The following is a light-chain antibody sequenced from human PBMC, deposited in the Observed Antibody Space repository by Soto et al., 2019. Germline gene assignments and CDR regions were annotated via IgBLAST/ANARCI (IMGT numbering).Light chain of an antibody. CDR1: NSDVGGYNY. CDR2: EVN. V-gene: IGLV2-8*01. Sequence: SVLTHPPSASGSPGQSVTISCTGTNSDVGGYNYVSWYQQYPGKAPKLIIYEVNERPSGVPDRFSGSKSGNTASLTVSGLQTADEADYYCSSYAGSNWYVFGTGTQLTVL. J-gene: IGLJ1*01. CDR3: SSYAGSNWYV.